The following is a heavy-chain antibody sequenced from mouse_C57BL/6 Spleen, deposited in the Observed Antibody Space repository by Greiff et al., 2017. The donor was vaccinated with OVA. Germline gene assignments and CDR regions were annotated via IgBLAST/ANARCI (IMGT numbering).Heavy chain of an antibody. CDR3: ASLGRGFAY. CDR2: IDPSDSYT. CDR1: GYTFTSYW. Sequence: QVQLQQPGAELVRPGNSVKLSCKASGYTFTSYWMHWVKQRPGQGLEWIGVIDPSDSYTNYNQKFTGKATLTVDTSSSTAYMQLSSLTSEDSAVYYCASLGRGFAYWGQGTLVTVSA. V-gene: IGHV1-59*01. D-gene: IGHD4-1*01. J-gene: IGHJ3*01.